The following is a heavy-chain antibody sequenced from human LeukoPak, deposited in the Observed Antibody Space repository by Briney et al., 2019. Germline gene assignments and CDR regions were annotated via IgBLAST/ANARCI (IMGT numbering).Heavy chain of an antibody. Sequence: SETLSLTCTVSGGSISSYYWSWIRQPAGKGLEWIGRIYTSGSTNYNPPLKSRVTMSVDTSKNQFSLKLSSVTAADTAVYYCARTRAYYDSIYNAFDIWGQGTMVTVSS. D-gene: IGHD3-22*01. CDR2: IYTSGST. V-gene: IGHV4-4*07. CDR3: ARTRAYYDSIYNAFDI. CDR1: GGSISSYY. J-gene: IGHJ3*02.